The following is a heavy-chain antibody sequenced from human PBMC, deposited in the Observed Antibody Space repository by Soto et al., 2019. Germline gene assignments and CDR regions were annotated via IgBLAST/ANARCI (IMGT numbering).Heavy chain of an antibody. CDR1: GGIFTNNA. Sequence: QVQVVQSGAEVKKPGSSVKVSCKVSGGIFTNNAISWVRQAPGQGLEWLGGVIPLFDTAYYAQIFRGRLRISADGATTTAYMELSGLTSADTAFYFCATGGHNDGYNFYHGMDVWGQGITVTVS. J-gene: IGHJ6*02. CDR3: ATGGHNDGYNFYHGMDV. D-gene: IGHD5-18*01. V-gene: IGHV1-69*01. CDR2: VIPLFDTA.